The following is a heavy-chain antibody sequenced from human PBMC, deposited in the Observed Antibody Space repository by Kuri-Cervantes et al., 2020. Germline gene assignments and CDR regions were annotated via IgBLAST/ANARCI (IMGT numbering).Heavy chain of an antibody. CDR3: ARLGPLPRYFLEDVGSPVQETFYFDY. J-gene: IGHJ4*02. Sequence: SETLSLTCDVSGYSIIRGDYWGWIRQPPGKGLECIGYVHESGTTTYNPSLQGRVTISGDTSKNWFSLRLTSVTGADTAIYFCARLGPLPRYFLEDVGSPVQETFYFDYWGQGALVTVSS. CDR2: VHESGTT. V-gene: IGHV4-38-2*01. CDR1: GYSIIRGDY. D-gene: IGHD3-9*01.